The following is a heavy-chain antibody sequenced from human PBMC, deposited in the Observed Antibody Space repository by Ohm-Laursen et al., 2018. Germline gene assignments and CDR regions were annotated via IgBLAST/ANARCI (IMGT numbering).Heavy chain of an antibody. D-gene: IGHD6-19*01. V-gene: IGHV1-2*02. J-gene: IGHJ6*02. CDR2: INPNSGGT. CDR1: GYTFTGYY. CDR3: ARDHGIAVEPLYGMDV. Sequence: ASVKVSCKTSGYTFTGYYMHWVRQAPGQGLEWMGWINPNSGGTNYAQKFQGRVTMTRDTSISTAYMELSRLRSDDTAVYYCARDHGIAVEPLYGMDVWGQGTTVTVSS.